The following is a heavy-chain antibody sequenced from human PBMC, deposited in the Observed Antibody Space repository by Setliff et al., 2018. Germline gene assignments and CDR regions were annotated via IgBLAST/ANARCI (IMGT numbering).Heavy chain of an antibody. Sequence: GASVKVSCKASGGTFRTDGFSWVRQAPGQGLEWMGRIIPVFGTAKYAQEFQGRVTITADESTTTGYMELSGLRSDDTAVYFCATEGRGVTTAHWGQGTLVTVSS. D-gene: IGHD4-17*01. CDR1: GGTFRTDG. CDR2: IIPVFGTA. V-gene: IGHV1-69*13. J-gene: IGHJ4*02. CDR3: ATEGRGVTTAH.